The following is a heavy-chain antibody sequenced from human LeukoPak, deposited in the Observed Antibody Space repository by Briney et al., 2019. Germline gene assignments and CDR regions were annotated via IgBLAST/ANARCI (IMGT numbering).Heavy chain of an antibody. V-gene: IGHV1-69*13. Sequence: ASVKVSCKASGGTFSSYAISWVRQPPGQGLEWMGGIIPIFGTANYAQKFQGRVTITADESTSTAYMELSSLRSEDTAVYYCARGRYPLNDYGDVDYWGQGTLVTVSS. D-gene: IGHD4-17*01. CDR2: IIPIFGTA. CDR3: ARGRYPLNDYGDVDY. CDR1: GGTFSSYA. J-gene: IGHJ4*02.